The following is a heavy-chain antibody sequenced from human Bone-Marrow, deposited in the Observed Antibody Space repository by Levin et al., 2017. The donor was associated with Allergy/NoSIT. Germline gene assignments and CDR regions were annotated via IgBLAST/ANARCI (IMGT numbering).Heavy chain of an antibody. CDR3: AHHYDSNGYQLLGNYFEW. V-gene: IGHV3-15*05. J-gene: IGHJ4*02. Sequence: GGSLRLSCETNGFVFANAWMSWVRQTPGKGLEWIGRIKSETDGGTTDYAASVEGRFTLSRDDSTKTISLQMNSLKTDDSGVYYCAHHYDSNGYQLLGNYFEWWGQGTLVTVS. CDR2: IKSETDGGTT. D-gene: IGHD3-9*01. CDR1: GFVFANAW.